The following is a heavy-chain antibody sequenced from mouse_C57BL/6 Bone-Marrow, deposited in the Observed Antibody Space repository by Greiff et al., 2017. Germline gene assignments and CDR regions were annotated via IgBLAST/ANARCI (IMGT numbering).Heavy chain of an antibody. CDR1: GFNIKDDY. D-gene: IGHD1-1*01. CDR3: TTYYGSRPWYFDV. V-gene: IGHV14-4*01. J-gene: IGHJ1*03. CDR2: IDPENGDT. Sequence: EVQLQQSGAELVRPGASVKLSCTASGFNIKDDYMHWVKQRPEQGLEWIGWIDPENGDTEYASKFQGKATITADTTSNTAYLQLSSLTSEDTAVYNCTTYYGSRPWYFDVWGTGTTVTVSS.